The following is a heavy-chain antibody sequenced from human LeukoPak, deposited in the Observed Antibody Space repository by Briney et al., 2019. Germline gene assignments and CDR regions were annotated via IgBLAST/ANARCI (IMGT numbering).Heavy chain of an antibody. CDR3: AGRPTAVTTIKY. CDR1: GFIVSSNY. D-gene: IGHD4-11*01. J-gene: IGHJ4*02. V-gene: IGHV3-66*02. CDR2: IYSGGST. Sequence: GGSLRLSCAASGFIVSSNYMSWVRQAPGKGLEWVSVIYSGGSTYYADSVKGRFTISRDNSKNTLYLQMDSLRAEDTAVYYCAGRPTAVTTIKYWGQGTLVTVSS.